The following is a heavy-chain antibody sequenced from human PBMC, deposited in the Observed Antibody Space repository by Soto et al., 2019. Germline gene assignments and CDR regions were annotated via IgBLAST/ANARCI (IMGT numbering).Heavy chain of an antibody. J-gene: IGHJ3*02. V-gene: IGHV3-11*01. CDR3: ARAYYDAFDI. D-gene: IGHD2-8*01. CDR1: GFTFSDYY. Sequence: LRLSCAASGFTFSDYYMTWIRQAPGKGLEWVSYISSSGTGIYYADSMKGRFTISRDNAKKSLYLQMSSLRAEDTAVYYCARAYYDAFDIWGQGTMVTVS. CDR2: ISSSGTGI.